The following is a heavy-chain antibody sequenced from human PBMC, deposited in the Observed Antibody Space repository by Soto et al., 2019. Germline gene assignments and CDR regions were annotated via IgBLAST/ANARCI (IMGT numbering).Heavy chain of an antibody. CDR2: MNPNSGNT. CDR1: GYTFTSYD. J-gene: IGHJ4*02. D-gene: IGHD6-13*01. Sequence: GASVKVSCKASGYTFTSYDINWVRQATGQGLEWMGWMNPNSGNTGYAQKFQGRVTMTRNTSISTAYMELSSLRSEDTAVYYCATDDLSSWYGGSIFDYWGQGTLVTVSS. V-gene: IGHV1-8*01. CDR3: ATDDLSSWYGGSIFDY.